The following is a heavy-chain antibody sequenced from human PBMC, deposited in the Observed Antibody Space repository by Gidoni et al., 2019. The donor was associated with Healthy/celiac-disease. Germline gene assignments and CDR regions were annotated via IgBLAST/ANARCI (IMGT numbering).Heavy chain of an antibody. CDR3: TRSGSYQGYYYYYGMDV. CDR2: IRSKANSYAT. CDR1: GFTFSGSA. Sequence: EVQLVESGGGLVQPGGSLKLSCAASGFTFSGSAMHWVRQASGKGLEWVGRIRSKANSYATAYAASVKGRFTISRDDSKNTAYLQMNSLKTEDTAVYYCTRSGSYQGYYYYYGMDVWGQGTTVTVSS. J-gene: IGHJ6*02. V-gene: IGHV3-73*01. D-gene: IGHD1-26*01.